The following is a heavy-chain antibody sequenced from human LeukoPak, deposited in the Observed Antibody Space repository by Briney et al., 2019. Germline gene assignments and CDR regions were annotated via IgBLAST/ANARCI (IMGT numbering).Heavy chain of an antibody. V-gene: IGHV3-48*02. J-gene: IGHJ4*02. CDR3: ARDFGNWNDVGY. D-gene: IGHD1-1*01. Sequence: PGGSLRLSCAASGFTFRSYSMNWVRQAPGKGLEWVSYISSSSSTIYYADSVKGRFTISRDNAKNSLYLRMNSLGDEDTAVYYCARDFGNWNDVGYWGQGTLVTVSS. CDR2: ISSSSSTI. CDR1: GFTFRSYS.